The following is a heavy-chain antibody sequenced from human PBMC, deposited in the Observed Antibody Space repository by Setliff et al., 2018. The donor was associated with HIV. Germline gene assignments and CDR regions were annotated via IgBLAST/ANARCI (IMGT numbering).Heavy chain of an antibody. CDR1: DDTIGSYY. V-gene: IGHV4-4*07. CDR3: ALTGHRLLRGYMDV. CDR2: LYVSGDT. J-gene: IGHJ6*03. D-gene: IGHD2-15*01. Sequence: SETLSLTCYVTDDTIGSYYWSWVRQPAGKGLEWIGRLYVSGDTNYNPSLKSRVTMSRDTSKKHFSLKLKSVTAADTAVYYCALTGHRLLRGYMDVWGKGTTVTVSS.